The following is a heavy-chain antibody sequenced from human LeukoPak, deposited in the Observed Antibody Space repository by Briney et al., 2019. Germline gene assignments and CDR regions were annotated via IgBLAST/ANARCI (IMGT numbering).Heavy chain of an antibody. CDR2: MNPNSGNT. D-gene: IGHD3-9*01. CDR3: ARATGKDILTGRKLDY. Sequence: GASVKVSCKAPGYTFTSYDINWVRQATGQGLEWMGWMNPNSGNTGYAQKFQGRVTMTRNTSISIAYMELSSLRSEDTAVYHCARATGKDILTGRKLDYWGQGTLVTVSS. V-gene: IGHV1-8*01. J-gene: IGHJ4*02. CDR1: GYTFTSYD.